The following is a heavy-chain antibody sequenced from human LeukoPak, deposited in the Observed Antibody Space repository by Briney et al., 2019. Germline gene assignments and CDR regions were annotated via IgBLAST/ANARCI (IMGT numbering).Heavy chain of an antibody. CDR2: IRSKAYGGTT. CDR1: GFTFGDYA. J-gene: IGHJ3*02. Sequence: PGGSLRLSCTASGFTFGDYAMSWVRQAPGKGLEWVGFIRSKAYGGTTEYAASVKGRFTISRDDSKSIAYLQMNSLKTEDTAVYYCTRVRDGYNIWGYRTPDAFDIWGQGTMVTVSS. D-gene: IGHD5-24*01. CDR3: TRVRDGYNIWGYRTPDAFDI. V-gene: IGHV3-49*04.